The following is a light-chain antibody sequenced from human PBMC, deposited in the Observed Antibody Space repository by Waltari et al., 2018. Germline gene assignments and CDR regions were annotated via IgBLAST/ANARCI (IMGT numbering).Light chain of an antibody. CDR1: QSVSSY. V-gene: IGKV3-11*01. J-gene: IGKJ2*01. CDR3: QQYNDWPRT. Sequence: EIVLTQSPATLSLSPGERATLPCRASQSVSSYLAWYQQKPGQAPRLLIYDASNRATGIPARFSGSGSGTDFTLTISSLQPEDFAVYYCQQYNDWPRTFGQGTKLEIK. CDR2: DAS.